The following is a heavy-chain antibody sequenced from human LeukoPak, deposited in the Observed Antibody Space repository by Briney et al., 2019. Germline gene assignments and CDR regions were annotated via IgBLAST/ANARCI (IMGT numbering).Heavy chain of an antibody. CDR1: RFTSTNYL. CDR2: IKQDRSEK. V-gene: IGHV3-7*03. Sequence: PGGSLRLSCAASRFTSTNYLMSWGRPAPGKGLELVANIKQDRSEKYYVDSVKGRFTISRDNAKNTLYLQMNSLRAEDTAVYYCAKGLMGATVYSGGSFDPWGQGTLVTVSS. D-gene: IGHD1-26*01. CDR3: AKGLMGATVYSGGSFDP. J-gene: IGHJ5*02.